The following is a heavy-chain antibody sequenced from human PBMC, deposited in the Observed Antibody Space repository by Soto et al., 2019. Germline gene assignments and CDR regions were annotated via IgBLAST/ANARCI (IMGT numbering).Heavy chain of an antibody. Sequence: QVQLVQSGAEVKNPGSSVKVSCKTSGGTFSNYGISWVRQAPGQGLEWMGGIIPLFATTNYAQKFQGRVISTADESTRTAYMEVSSLRSEDTAMFYCARGRRKYYDSGSYLAGHDAVDIWGQGTMVIVSS. D-gene: IGHD3-22*01. CDR3: ARGRRKYYDSGSYLAGHDAVDI. J-gene: IGHJ3*02. CDR2: IIPLFATT. CDR1: GGTFSNYG. V-gene: IGHV1-69*01.